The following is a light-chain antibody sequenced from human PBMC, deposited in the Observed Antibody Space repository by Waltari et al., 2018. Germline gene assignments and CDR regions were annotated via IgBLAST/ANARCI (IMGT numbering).Light chain of an antibody. Sequence: EIVLTQSPATLSVSPGERATLSCWASQSIRSTLAWYQQKPGQAPRLLIYDASTRATGIPVRFSGSGSGTYFTLTISSLQSEDFAVYYCQQYNNWPYTFGQGTKLEIK. CDR2: DAS. J-gene: IGKJ2*01. CDR3: QQYNNWPYT. V-gene: IGKV3D-15*01. CDR1: QSIRST.